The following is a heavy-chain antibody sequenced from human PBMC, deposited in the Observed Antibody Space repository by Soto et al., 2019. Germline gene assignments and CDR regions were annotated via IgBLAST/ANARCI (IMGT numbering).Heavy chain of an antibody. J-gene: IGHJ6*02. CDR1: GFTFSSYA. D-gene: IGHD1-26*01. CDR2: FYSGGST. V-gene: IGHV3-23*03. CDR3: ARASGSYGLYYGLDV. Sequence: PGGSLRLSCAASGFTFSSYAMSWVRQAPGKGLEWVSVFYSGGSTYYADSVKGRFTISRDNSKNTLYLQMNSLRAEDTAMYYCARASGSYGLYYGLDVWGQGTTVTVSS.